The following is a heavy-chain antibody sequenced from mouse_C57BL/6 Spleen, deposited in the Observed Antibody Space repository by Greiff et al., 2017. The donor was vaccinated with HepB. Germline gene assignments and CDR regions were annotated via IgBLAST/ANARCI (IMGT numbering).Heavy chain of an antibody. V-gene: IGHV1-15*01. CDR3: TRSPPLYYAMDY. Sequence: LVESGAELVRPGASVTLSCKASGYTFTDYEMHWVKQTPVHGLEWIGAIDPETGGTAYNQKFKGKAILTADKSSSTAYMELRSLTSEDSAVYYCTRSPPLYYAMDYWGQGTSVTVSS. J-gene: IGHJ4*01. CDR1: GYTFTDYE. CDR2: IDPETGGT.